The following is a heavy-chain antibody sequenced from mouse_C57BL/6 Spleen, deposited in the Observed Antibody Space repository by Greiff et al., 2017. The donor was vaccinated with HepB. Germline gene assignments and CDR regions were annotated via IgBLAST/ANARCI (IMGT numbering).Heavy chain of an antibody. J-gene: IGHJ3*01. CDR1: GYTFTDYY. CDR3: ALDSSDFSAY. Sequence: EVQLQQSGPELVKPGASVKISCKASGYTFTDYYMNWVKQSHGKSLEWIGDINPNNGGTSYNQKFKGKATLTVDKSSSTAYMELRSLTSEDSAVYYCALDSSDFSAYWGQGTLVTVSA. V-gene: IGHV1-26*01. CDR2: INPNNGGT. D-gene: IGHD3-2*02.